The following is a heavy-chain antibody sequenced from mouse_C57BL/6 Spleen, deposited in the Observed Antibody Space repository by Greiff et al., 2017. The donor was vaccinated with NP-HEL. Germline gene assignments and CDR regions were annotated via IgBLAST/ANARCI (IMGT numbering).Heavy chain of an antibody. CDR2: ISYDGSN. V-gene: IGHV3-6*01. CDR1: GYSITSGYY. D-gene: IGHD2-2*01. J-gene: IGHJ3*01. CDR3: ARMVTTAY. Sequence: DVQLQESGPGLVKPSQSLSLTCSVTGYSITSGYYWNWIRQFPGNKLEWMGYISYDGSNNYNPSLKNRISITRDTSKNQFFLKLNSVTTEDTATYYCARMVTTAYWGQGTLVTVSA.